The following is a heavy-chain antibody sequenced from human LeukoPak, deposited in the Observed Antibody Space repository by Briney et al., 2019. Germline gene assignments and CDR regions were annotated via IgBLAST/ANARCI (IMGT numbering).Heavy chain of an antibody. D-gene: IGHD2-21*01. CDR1: GGSISSSSYY. V-gene: IGHV4-39*07. Sequence: NPSETLSLTCTVSGGSISSSSYYWGWIRQPPGKGLEWIGSIYYSGSTYYNPSLKSRVTISVDTSKNQFSLKLSSVTAADTAVYYCARDGVGGYWGQGTLVTVSS. CDR3: ARDGVGGY. J-gene: IGHJ4*02. CDR2: IYYSGST.